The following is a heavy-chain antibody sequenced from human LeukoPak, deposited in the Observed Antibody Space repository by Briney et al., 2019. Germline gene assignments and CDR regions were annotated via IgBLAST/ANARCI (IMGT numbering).Heavy chain of an antibody. CDR1: GFTFDDYA. CDR2: IWYDGSNK. D-gene: IGHD6-13*01. J-gene: IGHJ4*02. CDR3: AKDHTAKGIAAAGVFDY. Sequence: GGSLRLSCAVSGFTFDDYAMHWVRQAPGKGLEWVAVIWYDGSNKYYADSVKGRFTISRDNSKNTLYLQMNSLRAEDTAVYYCAKDHTAKGIAAAGVFDYWGQGTLVTVSS. V-gene: IGHV3-33*06.